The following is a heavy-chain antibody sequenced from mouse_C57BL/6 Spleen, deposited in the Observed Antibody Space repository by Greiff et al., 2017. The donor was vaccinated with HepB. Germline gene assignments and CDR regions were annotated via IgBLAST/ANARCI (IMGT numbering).Heavy chain of an antibody. CDR2: ISGGGGNT. CDR1: GFTFSSYT. D-gene: IGHD1-1*01. J-gene: IGHJ1*03. V-gene: IGHV5-9*01. Sequence: DVMLVESGGGLVKPGGSLKLSCAASGFTFSSYTMSWVRQTPEKRLEWVATISGGGGNTYYPDSVKGRFTISRDNAKNTLYLQMSSLRSEDTALYYCARQYYGSSYSSYWYFDVWGTGTTVTVSS. CDR3: ARQYYGSSYSSYWYFDV.